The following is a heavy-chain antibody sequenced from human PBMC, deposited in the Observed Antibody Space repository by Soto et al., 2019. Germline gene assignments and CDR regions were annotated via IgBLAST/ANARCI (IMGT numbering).Heavy chain of an antibody. V-gene: IGHV3-23*01. CDR3: AKDGGVSARYCDT. CDR1: GFTFRKYA. CDR2: ISDSDDDT. Sequence: EVQLLESGGGLGQPGGSLRLSCTASGFTFRKYAMSWVRQAPGKGLEWISGISDSDDDTYYADSVRGRFTISRDNSKNTIYLELHSLRGDDTAVYYCAKDGGVSARYCDTWGQGTLVTVS. D-gene: IGHD2-8*01. J-gene: IGHJ4*02.